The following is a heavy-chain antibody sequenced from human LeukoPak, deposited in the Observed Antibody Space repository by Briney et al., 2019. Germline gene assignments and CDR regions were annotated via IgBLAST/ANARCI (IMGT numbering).Heavy chain of an antibody. CDR3: ARSLSSRFSGPRRPYYFDS. J-gene: IGHJ4*02. D-gene: IGHD3-16*02. V-gene: IGHV3-23*01. CDR1: GFTFSSYG. Sequence: GGSLRLSCAASGFTFSSYGMNWVRQAPGKGLEWVSGISGSGGSTHYADSVKGRFTISTDNSKNTLYLQRNSLRAEDTAVYYCARSLSSRFSGPRRPYYFDSWGQGTLVTVSS. CDR2: ISGSGGST.